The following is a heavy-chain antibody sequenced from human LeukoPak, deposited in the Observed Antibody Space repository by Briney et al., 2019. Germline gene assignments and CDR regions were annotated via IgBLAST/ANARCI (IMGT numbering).Heavy chain of an antibody. V-gene: IGHV1-2*02. CDR1: GYTFTGYY. CDR3: ARSRGFHRTFDY. J-gene: IGHJ4*02. CDR2: INPNSGGT. D-gene: IGHD5-12*01. Sequence: GASVKVSCKASGYTFTGYYMHWVRQAPGQGLEWMGWINPNSGGTNYAQKFQGRVTMTRDTSVSTAYMELSRLRSDDTAVYYCARSRGFHRTFDYWGQGTLVTVSS.